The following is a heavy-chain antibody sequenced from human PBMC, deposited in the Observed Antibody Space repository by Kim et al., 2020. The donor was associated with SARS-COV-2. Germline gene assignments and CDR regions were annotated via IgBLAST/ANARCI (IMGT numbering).Heavy chain of an antibody. CDR3: ARGGDNWRYGYYFGMDV. CDR1: GFTFNDYT. Sequence: GGSLRLSCTASGFTFNDYTMNWVRQAPGKGLEWLSYISSSSDTMYYADSVRGRFTISRDNTMNGLFLQMNSLRVEDTAVYFCARGGDNWRYGYYFGMDVWGHGTTVTVSS. D-gene: IGHD1-20*01. CDR2: ISSSSDTM. J-gene: IGHJ6*02. V-gene: IGHV3-48*04.